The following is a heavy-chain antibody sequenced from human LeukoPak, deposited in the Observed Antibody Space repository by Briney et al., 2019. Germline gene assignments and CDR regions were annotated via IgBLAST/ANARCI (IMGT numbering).Heavy chain of an antibody. V-gene: IGHV3-21*01. D-gene: IGHD5-24*01. CDR2: ISNTGSYI. J-gene: IGHJ4*02. CDR3: ATHGYNSLDY. Sequence: PGGSLRLSCAASGFTFSSYNMNWVRQAPGKGLEWVSSISNTGSYIYYADSVKGRFTISRDNAKNSLYLQMNSLRAEDTAVYYSATHGYNSLDYWGQRTLVTVSS. CDR1: GFTFSSYN.